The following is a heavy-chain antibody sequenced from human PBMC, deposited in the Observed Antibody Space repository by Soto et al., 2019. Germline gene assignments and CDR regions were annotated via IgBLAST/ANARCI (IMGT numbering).Heavy chain of an antibody. J-gene: IGHJ6*02. V-gene: IGHV1-46*01. CDR2: INPSGGST. D-gene: IGHD4-4*01. CDR3: VRDTTVTDGWTMDV. Sequence: GPVKVSCKASGYTFTSYYMHWVRQAPGQGLEWMGIINPSGGSTSYAQKFQGRVTMTRDTSTSTVYMELSSLRSEDTAVYYCVRDTTVTDGWTMDVWGQGTTVTVSS. CDR1: GYTFTSYY.